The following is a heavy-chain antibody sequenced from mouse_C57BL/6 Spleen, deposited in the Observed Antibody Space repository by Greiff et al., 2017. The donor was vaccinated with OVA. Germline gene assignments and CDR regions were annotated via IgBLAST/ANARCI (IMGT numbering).Heavy chain of an antibody. Sequence: QVQLHQLGAELVKPGVSVKLSCKASGYTFTSFWMQWVKQRPGQGLEWIGEIDSSDSYTNYNQKFKGKATLTVDTSTSTAYMQLSSLTSEDSAVFCCTRERLLLLRSFAYRGQGALVTVSA. V-gene: IGHV1-50*01. CDR3: TRERLLLLRSFAY. CDR1: GYTFTSFW. D-gene: IGHD1-1*02. J-gene: IGHJ3*01. CDR2: IDSSDSYT.